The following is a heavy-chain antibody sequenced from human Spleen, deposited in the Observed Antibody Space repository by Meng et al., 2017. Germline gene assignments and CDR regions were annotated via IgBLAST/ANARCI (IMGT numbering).Heavy chain of an antibody. J-gene: IGHJ4*02. D-gene: IGHD6-13*01. CDR1: GGSVSSGSYY. Sequence: GPPTESAPGLVRPSGTLSLPCTVPGGSVSSGSYYWSWIRQPPGKGLEWIGYIYYSGSTSYNPSLKSRVTISVDTSKNQFSLKLSSVTAADTAVYYCARATAAGFDYWGQGTLVTVSS. V-gene: IGHV4-61*01. CDR3: ARATAAGFDY. CDR2: IYYSGST.